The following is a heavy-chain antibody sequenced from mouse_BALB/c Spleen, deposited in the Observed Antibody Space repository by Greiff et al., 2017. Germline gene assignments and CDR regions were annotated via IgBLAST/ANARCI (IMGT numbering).Heavy chain of an antibody. V-gene: IGHV5-6-4*01. CDR1: GFTFSSYT. CDR2: ISSGGSYT. Sequence: EVKLMESGGGLVKPGGSLKLSCAASGFTFSSYTMSWVRQTPEKRLEWVATISSGGSYTYYPDSVKGRFTISRDNAKNTLYLQMSSLKSEDTAMYYCTRDDIYGSSLFAYWGQGTLVTVSA. J-gene: IGHJ3*01. CDR3: TRDDIYGSSLFAY. D-gene: IGHD1-1*01.